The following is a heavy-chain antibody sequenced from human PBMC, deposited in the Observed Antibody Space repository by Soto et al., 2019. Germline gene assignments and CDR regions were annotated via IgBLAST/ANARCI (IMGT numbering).Heavy chain of an antibody. V-gene: IGHV1-8*01. CDR3: ARLYCSGGSCYQDYYYYGMDV. D-gene: IGHD2-15*01. CDR2: MNPNSGNT. CDR1: GYTFTSYD. Sequence: QVQLVQSGAEVKKPGASVKVSCKASGYTFTSYDINWVRQATGQGLEWMGWMNPNSGNTGYAQKFQGIVTMTRNTSISTAYMELSSLRSEDTAVYYCARLYCSGGSCYQDYYYYGMDVWGQGTTVTVSS. J-gene: IGHJ6*02.